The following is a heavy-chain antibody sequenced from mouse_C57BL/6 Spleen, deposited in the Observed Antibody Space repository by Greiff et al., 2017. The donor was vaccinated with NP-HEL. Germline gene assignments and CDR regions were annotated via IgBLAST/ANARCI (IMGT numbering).Heavy chain of an antibody. CDR3: ARQLRLDLGY. J-gene: IGHJ2*01. CDR2: IYPGDGDT. V-gene: IGHV1-82*01. Sequence: VQLQQSGPELVKPGASVKISCKASGYAFSSSWMNWVKQRPGKGLEWIGRIYPGDGDTNYNGKFKGKATLTADKSSSTAYMQLSSLTSEDSAVYFCARQLRLDLGYWGQGTTLTVSS. CDR1: GYAFSSSW. D-gene: IGHD3-2*02.